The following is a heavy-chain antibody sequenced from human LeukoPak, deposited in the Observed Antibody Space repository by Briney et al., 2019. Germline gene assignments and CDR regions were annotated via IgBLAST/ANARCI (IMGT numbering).Heavy chain of an antibody. CDR3: ARVQNWFDP. J-gene: IGHJ5*02. CDR2: IYYSGST. Sequence: PSETLSLTCSVSGGSVSSGSYYWSWFRQPPGKGLEGIGDIYYSGSTNYNPSLKSRVTISVDTSKNQFSLKLSFVPAADTAVYYCARVQNWFDPWGQGTLVTVSS. CDR1: GGSVSSGSYY. V-gene: IGHV4-61*01.